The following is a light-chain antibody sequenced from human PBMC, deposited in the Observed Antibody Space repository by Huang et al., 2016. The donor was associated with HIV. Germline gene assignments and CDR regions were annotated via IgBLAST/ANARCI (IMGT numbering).Light chain of an antibody. J-gene: IGKJ4*01. CDR2: DAS. Sequence: IVLTQSPASLYWSVGETISLYCRANQNIHNHLAGYQQRPGQPPRLIIYDASYRVSGVPDRVSGSGSGTDFTLSITGLEPEDFAIYYCQQRTEWLTFGGGT. CDR3: QQRTEWLT. CDR1: QNIHNH. V-gene: IGKV3-11*01.